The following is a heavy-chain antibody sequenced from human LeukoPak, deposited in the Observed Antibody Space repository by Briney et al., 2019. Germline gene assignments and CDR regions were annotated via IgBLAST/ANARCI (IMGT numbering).Heavy chain of an antibody. CDR3: AKAEGYDILTGLDY. J-gene: IGHJ4*02. CDR1: GFTFSSSW. V-gene: IGHV3-7*03. Sequence: PGGSLRLSCAASGFTFSSSWMDWVRQAPGKGLEWVANIKEDGSLTFYVDSVKGRFTISRDNSKNTLYLQMNSLRTEDTAVYYCAKAEGYDILTGLDYWGQGTLVTVSS. CDR2: IKEDGSLT. D-gene: IGHD3-9*01.